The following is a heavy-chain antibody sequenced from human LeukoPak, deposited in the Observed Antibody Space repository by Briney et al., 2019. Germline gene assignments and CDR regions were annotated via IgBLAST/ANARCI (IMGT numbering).Heavy chain of an antibody. CDR1: GGTFSSYA. CDR3: ARLVSGLAIFGVVTQNYGMDV. J-gene: IGHJ6*02. CDR2: IIPIFGTA. D-gene: IGHD3-3*01. V-gene: IGHV1-69*13. Sequence: ASVKVSCKASGGTFSSYAISWVRQAPGQGLEWMGGIIPIFGTANYARKFQGRVTITADESTSTAYMELSSLRSEDTAVYYCARLVSGLAIFGVVTQNYGMDVWGQGTTVTVSS.